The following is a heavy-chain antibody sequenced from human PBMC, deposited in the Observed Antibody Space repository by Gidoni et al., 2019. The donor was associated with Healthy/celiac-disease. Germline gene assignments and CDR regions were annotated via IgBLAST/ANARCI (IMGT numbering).Heavy chain of an antibody. J-gene: IGHJ4*02. CDR1: GCSISSSSYY. Sequence: QLQLPESGPVLVKPSETLSLPCHVSGCSISSSSYYWGWIRQPPGKGLEWIGSIYYSGSTYYNPCLKSRVTISVDTSKNQFSRKLSSVTAADTAVYYCARGTVTVPFDYWGQGTLVTVSS. D-gene: IGHD4-17*01. CDR3: ARGTVTVPFDY. CDR2: IYYSGST. V-gene: IGHV4-39*07.